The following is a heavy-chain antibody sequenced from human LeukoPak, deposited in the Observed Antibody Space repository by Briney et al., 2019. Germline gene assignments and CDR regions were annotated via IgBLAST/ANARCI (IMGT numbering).Heavy chain of an antibody. Sequence: GGSLRLSCAASGFTFSNYAMSWVRQAPGKGLEWVAVISYDGSNKYFADSVKGRFTISRDNSKNTLYLQMNSLRDEDTAVYYCARDHSMDYGNWFDPWGQGTLVTVSS. CDR2: ISYDGSNK. V-gene: IGHV3-30-3*01. CDR1: GFTFSNYA. J-gene: IGHJ5*02. CDR3: ARDHSMDYGNWFDP. D-gene: IGHD4-17*01.